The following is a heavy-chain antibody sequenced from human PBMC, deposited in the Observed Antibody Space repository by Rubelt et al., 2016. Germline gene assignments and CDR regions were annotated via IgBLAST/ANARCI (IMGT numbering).Heavy chain of an antibody. D-gene: IGHD1-1*01. V-gene: IGHV4-59*04. CDR1: GGSISSYY. CDR2: LYTTGNT. J-gene: IGHJ4*02. Sequence: GPGLVKPSETLTLTCTVSGGSISSYYWGWVRQPPGKGLEWIANLYTTGNTDYNPSLKSRVTMSVDTSKNQFSLKLTSVTAADTAAYYCATGLQAQRSFDYWGQGTLVTVSS. CDR3: ATGLQAQRSFDY.